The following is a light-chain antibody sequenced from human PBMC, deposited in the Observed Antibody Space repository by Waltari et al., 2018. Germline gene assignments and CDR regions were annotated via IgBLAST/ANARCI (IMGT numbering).Light chain of an antibody. V-gene: IGKV4-1*01. CDR2: WAS. CDR3: QQYYDTPLT. J-gene: IGKJ3*01. Sequence: DIVMTQSPASLALSLGERATINCKSSQSVLYSPNNKNYLAWYQQKPGQPPKLLIYWASTRESGVPDRFTGSGSGTDFTLAISSLQAEDVAVYYCQQYYDTPLTFGPGTKVDIK. CDR1: QSVLYSPNNKNY.